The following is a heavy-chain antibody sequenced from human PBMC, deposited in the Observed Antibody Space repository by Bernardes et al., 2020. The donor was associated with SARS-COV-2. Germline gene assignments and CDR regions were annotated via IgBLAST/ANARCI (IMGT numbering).Heavy chain of an antibody. CDR2: ISTGGSTK. CDR3: AREYTYGFNS. V-gene: IGHV3-48*03. Sequence: GGSLRLSCAASGFTFSSSVMNWVRQAPGKGLEWVSYISTGGSTKYYADSVKGRFTISRDNAKNSLYLQMNSLRAEDTAVYYCAREYTYGFNSWGKGTLVTVS. D-gene: IGHD5-18*01. J-gene: IGHJ4*02. CDR1: GFTFSSSV.